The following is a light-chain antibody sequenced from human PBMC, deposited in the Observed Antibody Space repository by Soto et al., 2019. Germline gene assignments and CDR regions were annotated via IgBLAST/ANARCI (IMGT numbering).Light chain of an antibody. CDR3: QQRNSYPLT. Sequence: IQLNQSPSSLSASVGDRVTITCRARQGISSYLDWYQQKPWKAPKLLIYAASTLQSGVPSRFSGSGSGTDFTLTNSSLQPEDCSTYYCQQRNSYPLTFGGGTKVEIK. V-gene: IGKV1-9*01. J-gene: IGKJ4*01. CDR1: QGISSY. CDR2: AAS.